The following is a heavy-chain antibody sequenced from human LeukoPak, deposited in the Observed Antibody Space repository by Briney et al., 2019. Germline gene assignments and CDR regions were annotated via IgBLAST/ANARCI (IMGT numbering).Heavy chain of an antibody. J-gene: IGHJ6*03. D-gene: IGHD2-2*01. CDR1: GGSFSGYY. CDR2: INHSGST. V-gene: IGHV4-34*01. CDR3: ARHPPEDIVVVPAARDYYMDV. Sequence: SETLSLTCAVDGGSFSGYYWSWIRQPPGEGRGWVGEINHSGSTKYNPSLKSRATISVDTSQDQFSLKPSSVTAADTAMYYCARHPPEDIVVVPAARDYYMDVWGQGTTVTISS.